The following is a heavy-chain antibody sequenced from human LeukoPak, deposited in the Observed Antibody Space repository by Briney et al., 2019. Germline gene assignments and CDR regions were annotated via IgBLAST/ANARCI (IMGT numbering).Heavy chain of an antibody. CDR3: ARGGSSWYESVSYFDY. Sequence: SETLSLTCTVSGGSISRYYWSWIRQPAGKGLEWIGRIYTSGSTNYNPSLKSRVTMSVDTSKNQFSLKLSSVTAADTAVYYCARGGSSWYESVSYFDYWGQGTLVTVSS. CDR1: GGSISRYY. V-gene: IGHV4-4*07. J-gene: IGHJ4*02. D-gene: IGHD6-13*01. CDR2: IYTSGST.